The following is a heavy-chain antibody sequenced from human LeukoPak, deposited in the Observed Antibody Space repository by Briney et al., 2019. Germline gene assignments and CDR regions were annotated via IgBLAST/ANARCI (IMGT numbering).Heavy chain of an antibody. Sequence: ASVKVSCKASGYTFTSYGISWVRQAPGQGLEWMGWISAYDGNTNYAQKLQGRVTMTTDTSTSTAYMELRSLRSDDTAVYYCATRSGRMGNGAFDIWGQGTMVTVSS. CDR2: ISAYDGNT. CDR3: ATRSGRMGNGAFDI. V-gene: IGHV1-18*01. D-gene: IGHD1-1*01. CDR1: GYTFTSYG. J-gene: IGHJ3*02.